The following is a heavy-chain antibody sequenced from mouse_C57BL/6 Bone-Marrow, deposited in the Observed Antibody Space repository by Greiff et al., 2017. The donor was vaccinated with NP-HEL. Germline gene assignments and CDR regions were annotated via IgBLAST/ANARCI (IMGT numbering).Heavy chain of an antibody. CDR2: IYPGNSDT. V-gene: IGHV1-5*01. CDR1: GYTFTSYW. J-gene: IGHJ3*01. D-gene: IGHD2-5*01. CDR3: TRGAYYSNHGPFAY. Sequence: EVQLQQSGTVLARPGASVKMSCKTSGYTFTSYWMHWVKQRPGQGLEWIGAIYPGNSDTSYNQKFKGKAKLTAVTSASTAYMELSSLTNEDSAVYYCTRGAYYSNHGPFAYWGQGTLVTVSA.